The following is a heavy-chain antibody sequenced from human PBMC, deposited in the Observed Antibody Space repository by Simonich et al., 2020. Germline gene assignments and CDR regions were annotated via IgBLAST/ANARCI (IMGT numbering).Heavy chain of an antibody. V-gene: IGHV4-59*08. Sequence: QVQLQESGPGLVKPSETLSLTCTVSGGSISSYYWSWIRQPPGKGLEWIGYIYYSGSTNYNPHRQSRVTISVDTSKNQFSLKLSSVTAADTAVYYCARLPDYWGQGTLVTVSS. CDR3: ARLPDY. CDR1: GGSISSYY. J-gene: IGHJ4*02. CDR2: IYYSGST.